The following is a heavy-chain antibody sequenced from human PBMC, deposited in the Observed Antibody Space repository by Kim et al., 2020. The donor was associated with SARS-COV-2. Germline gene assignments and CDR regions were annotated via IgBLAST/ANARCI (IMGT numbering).Heavy chain of an antibody. CDR2: ISGDGTNT. Sequence: GGSLRLSCAASGFTFDDYAMHWVRQIPGKGLEWVSVISGDGTNTYYAGSVKGRFTISRDNNKNSLFLQMNSLTSDDTALYYCALAFGPSGYADSFQDWGQGILVTVS. D-gene: IGHD5-12*01. J-gene: IGHJ4*02. CDR1: GFTFDDYA. V-gene: IGHV3-43*02. CDR3: ALAFGPSGYADSFQD.